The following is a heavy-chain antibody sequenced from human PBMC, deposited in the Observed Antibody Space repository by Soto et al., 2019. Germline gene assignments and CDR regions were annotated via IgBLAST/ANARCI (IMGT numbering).Heavy chain of an antibody. CDR1: GFTFSSYA. J-gene: IGHJ4*02. Sequence: GGSLRLSCAASGFTFSSYAMSWVRQAPGKGLEWVSAISGSGGSTYYADSVKGRFTISRDNSKNTLYLQMNSLRAEDTAVYYCAKDMHYYDSSGSDYWGQGTLVTVS. CDR3: AKDMHYYDSSGSDY. D-gene: IGHD3-22*01. CDR2: ISGSGGST. V-gene: IGHV3-23*01.